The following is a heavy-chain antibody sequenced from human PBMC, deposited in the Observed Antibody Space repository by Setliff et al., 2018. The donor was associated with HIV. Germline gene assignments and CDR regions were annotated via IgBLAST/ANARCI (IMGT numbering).Heavy chain of an antibody. CDR3: ARREGRFGEASMDV. D-gene: IGHD3-10*01. Sequence: GASLKISWKGSGYSFTSYWIAWVRQMTGKGLEVKGSIYPGDSDTRYSRSFQGQVTISADKSISTAYLQWSSLKASDTAMYDCARREGRFGEASMDVWGKGTTVTVSS. CDR2: IYPGDSDT. CDR1: GYSFTSYW. V-gene: IGHV5-51*01. J-gene: IGHJ6*03.